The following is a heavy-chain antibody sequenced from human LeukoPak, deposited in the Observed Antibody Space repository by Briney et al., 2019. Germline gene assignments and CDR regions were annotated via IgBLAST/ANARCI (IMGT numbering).Heavy chain of an antibody. CDR1: GFTFSTYA. CDR3: AKTWWQWYFFDY. V-gene: IGHV3-23*01. CDR2: ISGSASST. Sequence: PGGSLRLSXAASGFTFSTYAMNWVRQAPGKGLEWVSGISGSASSTHYADSVKGRFTISRDNSKNTLYLQMNSLRVEDTAVYFCAKTWWQWYFFDYWGQGTLVTVSS. J-gene: IGHJ4*02. D-gene: IGHD6-19*01.